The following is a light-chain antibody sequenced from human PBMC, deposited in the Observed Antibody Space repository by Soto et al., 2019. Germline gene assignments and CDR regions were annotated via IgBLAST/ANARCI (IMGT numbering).Light chain of an antibody. V-gene: IGLV6-57*01. CDR2: EDK. CDR1: RGSIASIF. Sequence: NFMLTQPHSVSESPGKTVTISYTRSRGSIASIFVQWYQQRPGRSPTTVMYEDKQRPSGVPDRFSGSIDSSSNSASLIISGLKTEEEADYYCQSFDLTTCVFVTGTKVTVL. CDR3: QSFDLTTCV. J-gene: IGLJ1*01.